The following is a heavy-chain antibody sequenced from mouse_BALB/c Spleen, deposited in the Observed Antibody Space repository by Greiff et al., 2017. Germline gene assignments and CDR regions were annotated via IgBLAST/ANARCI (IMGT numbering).Heavy chain of an antibody. CDR1: GFTFSSFG. V-gene: IGHV5-17*02. D-gene: IGHD3-3*01. CDR3: ARWDRYYAMDY. Sequence: EVQLVESGGGLVQPGGSRKLSCAASGFTFSSFGMHWVRQAPEKGLEWVAYISSGSSTIYYADTVKGRFTISQDNTKNTQLLQMTSLRSEDSAMYYGARWDRYYAMDYWGQGTSVTVSS. J-gene: IGHJ4*01. CDR2: ISSGSSTI.